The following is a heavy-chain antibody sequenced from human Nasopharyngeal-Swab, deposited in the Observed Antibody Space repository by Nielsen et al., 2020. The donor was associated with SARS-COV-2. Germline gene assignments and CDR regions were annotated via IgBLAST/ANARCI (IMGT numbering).Heavy chain of an antibody. CDR3: ARDSDDFWRGGYHGMDV. CDR1: GYTFTSYA. Sequence: ASVKVSCKASGYTFTSYAMNWVRQAPGQGLEWMGWINTNTGNPTYAQGFTGRFVFSLDTSVSTAYLQISSLKAEDTAVYYCARDSDDFWRGGYHGMDVWGQGTTVTVSS. D-gene: IGHD3-3*01. V-gene: IGHV7-4-1*02. J-gene: IGHJ6*02. CDR2: INTNTGNP.